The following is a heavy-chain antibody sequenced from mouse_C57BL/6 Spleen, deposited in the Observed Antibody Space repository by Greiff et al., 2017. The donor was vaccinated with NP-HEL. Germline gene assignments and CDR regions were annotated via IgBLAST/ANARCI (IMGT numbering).Heavy chain of an antibody. J-gene: IGHJ4*01. Sequence: EVQLLESGPDLVKPGASVKISCKASGYTFTDYNMNWVKQSTGKSLEWIGVISPNYGTICYNQKFKGKVTLTVAQSSSTAYMQLNSLTSEDTAVYYGSNPYAYDDDMDYWGQGTTVTVSS. CDR2: ISPNYGTI. CDR1: GYTFTDYN. V-gene: IGHV1-39*01. CDR3: SNPYAYDDDMDY. D-gene: IGHD6-5*01.